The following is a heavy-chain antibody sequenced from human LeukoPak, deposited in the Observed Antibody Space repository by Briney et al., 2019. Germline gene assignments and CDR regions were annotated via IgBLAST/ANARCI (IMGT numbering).Heavy chain of an antibody. CDR1: GFTFSSYA. V-gene: IGHV3-23*01. CDR3: ARQAVAGRIDY. D-gene: IGHD6-19*01. CDR2: ITGSGGST. J-gene: IGHJ4*02. Sequence: PGGSLRLSCAASGFTFSSYALSWVRQAPGKGLEWVSGITGSGGSTYYADSVKGRFTISRDNSKNTLCLQMNSLRAEDTALYYCARQAVAGRIDYWGQGTLVTVSS.